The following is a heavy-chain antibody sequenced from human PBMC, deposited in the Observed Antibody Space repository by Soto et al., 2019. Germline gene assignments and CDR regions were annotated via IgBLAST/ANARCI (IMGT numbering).Heavy chain of an antibody. CDR3: ARHMTAVYYYYYMDV. V-gene: IGHV5-51*01. J-gene: IGHJ6*03. CDR1: GYTFTGYY. CDR2: IYPGDSDT. Sequence: KVSCKASGYTFTGYYMHWVRQAPGQGLEWMGIIYPGDSDTRYSPSFQGQVTISADKSISTAYLQWSSLKASDTAMYYCARHMTAVYYYYYMDVWGKGTTVTVSS. D-gene: IGHD3-22*01.